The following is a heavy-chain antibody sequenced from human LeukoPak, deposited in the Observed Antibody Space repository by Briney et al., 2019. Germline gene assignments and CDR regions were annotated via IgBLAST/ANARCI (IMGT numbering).Heavy chain of an antibody. V-gene: IGHV6-1*01. CDR3: ARDHDYVWGSYRLGFDY. D-gene: IGHD3-16*02. CDR2: TYYRSKWYN. CDR1: GDSVSSNSAA. Sequence: SQTLSLTCAISGDSVSSNSAAWNWIRQSPSRGLEWLGRTYYRSKWYNDYAVSVKSRITINPDTSKNQFSLQLNFVTPEDTAVYYCARDHDYVWGSYRLGFDYWGQGTLVTVSS. J-gene: IGHJ4*02.